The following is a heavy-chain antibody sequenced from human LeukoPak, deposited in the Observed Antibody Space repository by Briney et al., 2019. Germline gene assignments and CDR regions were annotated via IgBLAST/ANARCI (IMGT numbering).Heavy chain of an antibody. CDR3: ARPEERLGYYFDY. Sequence: SETLSLTCTVSGGSISSSSYYWGWIRQPPGKGLEWIGSIYYSGSTYYNPSLKSRVTISVDTSKNQFSLKLSSVTAADTAVYYCARPEERLGYYFDYWGQGTLVTVSS. V-gene: IGHV4-39*01. J-gene: IGHJ4*02. D-gene: IGHD5-24*01. CDR2: IYYSGST. CDR1: GGSISSSSYY.